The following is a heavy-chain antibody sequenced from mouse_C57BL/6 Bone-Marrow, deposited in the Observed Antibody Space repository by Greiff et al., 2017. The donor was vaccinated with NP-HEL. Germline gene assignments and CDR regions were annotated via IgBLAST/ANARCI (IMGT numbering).Heavy chain of an antibody. CDR3: ARQYYYGSSYFDY. D-gene: IGHD1-1*01. Sequence: EVKLMESGGGLVQPGGSLKLSCAASGFTFSDYYMYWVRQTPEKSLEWVAYISDGGGSTYYPDTVKGRFTISRDNAKNTLYLQMSRLKSEDTAMYYCARQYYYGSSYFDYWGQGTTLTVSS. CDR1: GFTFSDYY. V-gene: IGHV5-12*01. CDR2: ISDGGGST. J-gene: IGHJ2*01.